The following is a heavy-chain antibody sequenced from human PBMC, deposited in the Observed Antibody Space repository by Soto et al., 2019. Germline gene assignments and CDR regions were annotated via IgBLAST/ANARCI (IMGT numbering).Heavy chain of an antibody. CDR3: ARSVQLWTPFDY. D-gene: IGHD5-18*01. Sequence: SETLSLTCAVNGGSFSGYYWSWIRQSPGKGLEWIGEINHSGSTKYNPSLTSRVTISVDTSKNQFSLKLSSVTAADTAVYYCARSVQLWTPFDYWGQGTLVTVSS. CDR1: GGSFSGYY. J-gene: IGHJ4*02. CDR2: INHSGST. V-gene: IGHV4-34*01.